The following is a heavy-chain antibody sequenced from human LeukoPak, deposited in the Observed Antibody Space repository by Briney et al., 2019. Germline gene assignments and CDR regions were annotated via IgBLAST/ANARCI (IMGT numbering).Heavy chain of an antibody. CDR2: IYYSGST. J-gene: IGHJ4*02. D-gene: IGHD5-18*01. CDR3: ARVRGYSYGTFDY. V-gene: IGHV4-59*01. CDR1: GGSISSYY. Sequence: SETLSLTCTVSGGSISSYYWSWIRQPPGKGLEWIGYIYYSGSTNYNPSLKGRVTISVDTSKNQFSLKLNSVTAADTAVYYCARVRGYSYGTFDYWGQGTLVTVSS.